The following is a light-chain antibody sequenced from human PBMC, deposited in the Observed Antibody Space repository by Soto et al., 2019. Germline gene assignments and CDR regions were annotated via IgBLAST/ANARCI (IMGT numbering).Light chain of an antibody. CDR3: SSYTSSSTLWV. V-gene: IGLV2-14*01. J-gene: IGLJ3*02. CDR2: EVS. Sequence: QSALTQPASVSGSPGQSITISCTGTSSDVGGYNYVSWYQHHPGKAPKLMIYEVSNRPSGVSDRFSGSKSGNTASLTISGLQAEDEAGYYCSSYTSSSTLWVFGGGTKVTVL. CDR1: SSDVGGYNY.